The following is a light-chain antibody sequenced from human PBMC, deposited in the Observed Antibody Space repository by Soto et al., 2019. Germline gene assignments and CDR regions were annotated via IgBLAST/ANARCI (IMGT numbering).Light chain of an antibody. CDR3: QQYGSSPYT. V-gene: IGKV3-20*01. Sequence: EIVLTQSPGTLSLSPGERATLSCRASQSVSSSYLAWYQQQPGPAPRLLIYGASSRATGIPDRYSGSGSGTAINLTISRREPEDCPGYYCQQYGSSPYTFGQGTKLEIK. CDR1: QSVSSSY. CDR2: GAS. J-gene: IGKJ2*01.